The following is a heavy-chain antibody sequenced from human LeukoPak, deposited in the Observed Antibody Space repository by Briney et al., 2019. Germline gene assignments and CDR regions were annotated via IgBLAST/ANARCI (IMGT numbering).Heavy chain of an antibody. CDR1: GGTFSSYA. D-gene: IGHD3-3*01. V-gene: IGHV1-69*05. Sequence: SVKVSCKASGGTFSSYAISWVRQTPGQGLEWMGEIIPIFGTANYAQKFQGRVTITTDESTSTAYMELSSLRSEDTAVYYCARDLPYYDFWSGYEDYYYYMDVWGKGTTVTVSS. J-gene: IGHJ6*03. CDR2: IIPIFGTA. CDR3: ARDLPYYDFWSGYEDYYYYMDV.